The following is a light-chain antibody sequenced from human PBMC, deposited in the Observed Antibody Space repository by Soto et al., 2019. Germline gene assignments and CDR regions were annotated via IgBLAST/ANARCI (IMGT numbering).Light chain of an antibody. Sequence: QAVVTQPPSVSGAPGQKVTISCTRSSSNIGAAYDVHWYQHLPGTAPKLLIYGNNNRPSGVPDRFSGSKSGTSASLAITGLQAEDEADYYRQSYDSSLSGWVFGGGTQLTVL. V-gene: IGLV1-40*01. CDR1: SSNIGAAYD. CDR3: QSYDSSLSGWV. J-gene: IGLJ3*02. CDR2: GNN.